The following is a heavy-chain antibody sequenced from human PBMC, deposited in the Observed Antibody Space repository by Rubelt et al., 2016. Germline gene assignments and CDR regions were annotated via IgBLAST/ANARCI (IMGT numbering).Heavy chain of an antibody. V-gene: IGHV4-31*03. CDR3: ARSSGYSSSWYIVD. Sequence: QLQLQESGPGLVKPSQTLSLTCTVSGGSISSGGYYWGWIRQHPGKGLEWIGYIYYSGSTYYNPSLKSRVTISVDTSKNQFSLKLSSVTAADTAVYYCARSSGYSSSWYIVDWGQGTLVTVSS. CDR2: IYYSGST. CDR1: GGSISSGGYY. D-gene: IGHD6-13*01. J-gene: IGHJ4*02.